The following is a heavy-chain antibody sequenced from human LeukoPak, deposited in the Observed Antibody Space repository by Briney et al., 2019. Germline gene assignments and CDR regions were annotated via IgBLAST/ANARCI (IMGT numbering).Heavy chain of an antibody. V-gene: IGHV3-49*04. CDR3: TRSPHDYGDYSSDY. J-gene: IGHJ4*02. CDR2: IRSKAYGGTT. D-gene: IGHD4-17*01. Sequence: HPGRSLRLSCTAAGFTFGDYAMSWVRQPPGKGLEWVGFIRSKAYGGTTAYAASVKGRFTISRDDSKSTAYLQMNSLKTEDTAVYYCTRSPHDYGDYSSDYWGQGTLVTVSS. CDR1: GFTFGDYA.